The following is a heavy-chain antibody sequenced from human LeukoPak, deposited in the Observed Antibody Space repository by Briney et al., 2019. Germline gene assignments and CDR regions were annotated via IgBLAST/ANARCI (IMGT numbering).Heavy chain of an antibody. CDR2: IYYSGST. CDR1: GGSISSGGYY. J-gene: IGHJ5*02. CDR3: ARDGIAAAVPIPHNWFDP. D-gene: IGHD6-13*01. V-gene: IGHV4-31*03. Sequence: SETLSLTCTVSGGSISSGGYYWGWIRQHPGKGLEWIGYIYYSGSTYYNPSLKSRVTISVDTSKNQFSLKLSSVTAADTAVYYCARDGIAAAVPIPHNWFDPWGQGTLVTVSS.